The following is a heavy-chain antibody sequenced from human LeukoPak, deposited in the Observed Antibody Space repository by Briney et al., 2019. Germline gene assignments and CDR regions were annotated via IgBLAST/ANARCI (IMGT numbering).Heavy chain of an antibody. CDR2: IYSGGST. Sequence: GGSLRLSCVGSGFAFRNYAVHWVRQAPGKGLEWVSLIYSGGSTYYADSVKGRFTISRDNSKNTLYLQMNSLRAEDTAVYYCARTIRDYGLTYFDYWGQGTLVTVSS. CDR1: GFAFRNYA. CDR3: ARTIRDYGLTYFDY. V-gene: IGHV3-NL1*01. D-gene: IGHD4-17*01. J-gene: IGHJ4*02.